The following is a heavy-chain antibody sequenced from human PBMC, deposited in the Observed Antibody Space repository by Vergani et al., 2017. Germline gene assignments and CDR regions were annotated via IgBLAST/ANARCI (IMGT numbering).Heavy chain of an antibody. D-gene: IGHD3-10*01. J-gene: IGHJ4*02. V-gene: IGHV4-61*01. CDR3: ARSRIYYGAGSPDY. Sequence: QVQLQESGPGLVKPSETLSLTCTVSGGSVSSGSYYWSWIRQPPGKGLEWIGYIYYSGSTNYNPSLKSRVTISVDTSKNQFSLKLSSVTAADTAVYYCARSRIYYGAGSPDYWGQGTLVTVSS. CDR2: IYYSGST. CDR1: GGSVSSGSYY.